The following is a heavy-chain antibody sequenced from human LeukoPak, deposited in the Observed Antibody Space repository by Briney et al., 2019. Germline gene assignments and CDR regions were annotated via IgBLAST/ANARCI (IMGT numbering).Heavy chain of an antibody. CDR3: AKGLSRSSWYWAPFDY. J-gene: IGHJ4*02. D-gene: IGHD6-13*01. CDR1: GFTFSSYG. CDR2: IRYDGSNK. Sequence: GGSLRLSCAASGFTFSSYGMHWVRQAPGKGLEWVAFIRYDGSNKYYVDSVKGRFTISRDNSKNTLYLQMNSLRAEGTAVYYCAKGLSRSSWYWAPFDYWGQGTLVTVSS. V-gene: IGHV3-30*02.